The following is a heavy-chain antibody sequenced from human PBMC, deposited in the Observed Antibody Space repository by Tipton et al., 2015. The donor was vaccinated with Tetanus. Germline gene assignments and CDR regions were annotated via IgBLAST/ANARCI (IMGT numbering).Heavy chain of an antibody. CDR1: GGSLGGYY. J-gene: IGHJ4*02. Sequence: TLSLTCSVSGGSLGGYYWSWIRQSPGKGLEHVGNVYSNGNTGYNPSLGTRFTISLDASQMQFSLQVDSVTPADTAVYYCVRGDYTNFARLFFDVWGQGTPVTVSS. CDR2: VYSNGNT. CDR3: VRGDYTNFARLFFDV. V-gene: IGHV4-59*01. D-gene: IGHD4-11*01.